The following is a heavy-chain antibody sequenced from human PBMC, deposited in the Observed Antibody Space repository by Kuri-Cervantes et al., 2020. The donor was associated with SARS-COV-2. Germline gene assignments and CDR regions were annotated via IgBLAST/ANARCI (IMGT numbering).Heavy chain of an antibody. Sequence: GGSLRLSCAASGFTFSSYAMSWVRQAPGKGLEWVSVIYSGGSTYYADSVKGRFTISRDNSKNTLYLQMNSLRAEDTAVYYCAKVQLRFLEWVDVWGQGTTVTVSS. J-gene: IGHJ6*02. D-gene: IGHD3-3*01. CDR2: IYSGGST. V-gene: IGHV3-23*03. CDR1: GFTFSSYA. CDR3: AKVQLRFLEWVDV.